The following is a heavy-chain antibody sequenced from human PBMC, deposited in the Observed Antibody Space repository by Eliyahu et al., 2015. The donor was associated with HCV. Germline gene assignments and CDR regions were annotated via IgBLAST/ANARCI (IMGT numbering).Heavy chain of an antibody. V-gene: IGHV1-46*01. CDR1: GYXFSXYY. CDR3: ARDLLRSSGNSYNTPRLVFDL. Sequence: QVQLVQSGAEXRKPGAXVKXSCKSSGYXFSXYYIXWVRQAPGQGLXWMGIINPSGGRTTFAQKFQGRVTLTSDTSTSTIYMELSGLKSEDTAVYYCARDLLRSSGNSYNTPRLVFDLWGQGTLVTVSS. CDR2: INPSGGRT. J-gene: IGHJ4*02. D-gene: IGHD3-10*01.